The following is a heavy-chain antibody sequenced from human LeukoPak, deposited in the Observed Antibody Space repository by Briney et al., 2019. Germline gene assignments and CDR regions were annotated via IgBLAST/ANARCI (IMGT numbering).Heavy chain of an antibody. CDR2: INDNGRA. CDR1: GGSFSNYY. CDR3: ARRWNYGRNYYNDV. J-gene: IGHJ6*03. Sequence: PSETLSLTCAVYGGSFSNYYWNWIRQPPGKGLEWLGEINDNGRANYNPSLMSRVIVSVDTSKNQFSLRLTSVTATDTAVYYCARRWNYGRNYYNDVWGKGATVSVSS. V-gene: IGHV4-34*01. D-gene: IGHD1-7*01.